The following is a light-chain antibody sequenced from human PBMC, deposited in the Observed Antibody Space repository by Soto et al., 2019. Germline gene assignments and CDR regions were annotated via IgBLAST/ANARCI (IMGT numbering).Light chain of an antibody. CDR1: EGIRSR. CDR3: QQANRFPLT. V-gene: IGKV1-12*01. Sequence: DIQMTQSRSSVSASVGDRVTITCRSSEGIRSRLACYQQNPGKAPNLLIHTASSLQSGVPSRFSASGSGTDFSLTISSLQPEAFATYNRQQANRFPLTFGGGTKVEIK. J-gene: IGKJ4*01. CDR2: TAS.